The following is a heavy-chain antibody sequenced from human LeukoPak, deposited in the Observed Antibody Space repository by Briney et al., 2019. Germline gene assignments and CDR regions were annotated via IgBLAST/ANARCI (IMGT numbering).Heavy chain of an antibody. D-gene: IGHD3-16*01. V-gene: IGHV4-59*11. CDR3: ARGGVLKSVDY. Sequence: PSETLSLTCTVSGGSIGSHYWTWIRQTPGKGLEWIGYVYDIGSTKYNPSLKSRVTISVDTSKNQFSLRLSSVTAADTAVYYCARGGVLKSVDYWGQGTLVAVSS. CDR2: VYDIGST. J-gene: IGHJ4*02. CDR1: GGSIGSHY.